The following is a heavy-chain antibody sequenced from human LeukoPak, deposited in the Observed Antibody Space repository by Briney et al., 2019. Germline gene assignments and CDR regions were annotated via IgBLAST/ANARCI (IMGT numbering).Heavy chain of an antibody. CDR3: ARGVGYSYGYPSFDY. V-gene: IGHV4-59*12. CDR1: GGSISSYY. Sequence: SETLSLTCTVSGGSISSYYWSWIRQPPGKGLEWIGYIYYSGSTNYNPSLKSRVTISVDTSKNQFSLKLSSVTAADTAVYYCARGVGYSYGYPSFDYWGQGTLVTVSS. CDR2: IYYSGST. J-gene: IGHJ4*02. D-gene: IGHD5-18*01.